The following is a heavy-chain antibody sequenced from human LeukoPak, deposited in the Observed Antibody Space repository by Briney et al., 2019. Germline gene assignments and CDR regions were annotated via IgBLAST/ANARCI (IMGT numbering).Heavy chain of an antibody. D-gene: IGHD3-9*01. CDR3: ARDLHYDILTGYYSGAGDSDY. CDR1: GYTFTGYY. CDR2: INPNSGGT. Sequence: ASVKVSCKASGYTFTGYYMHWVRQAPGQGLEWMGWINPNSGGTNYARKFQGRVTMTRDTSISTAYMELSRLRSDDTAVYYCARDLHYDILTGYYSGAGDSDYWGQGTLVTVSS. V-gene: IGHV1-2*02. J-gene: IGHJ4*02.